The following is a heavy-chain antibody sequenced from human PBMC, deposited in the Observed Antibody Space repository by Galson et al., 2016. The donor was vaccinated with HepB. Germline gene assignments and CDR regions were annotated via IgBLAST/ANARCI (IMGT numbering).Heavy chain of an antibody. CDR1: GFTFDDYA. D-gene: IGHD3-9*01. V-gene: IGHV3-9*01. Sequence: SLRLSCAGSGFTFDDYAMHWVRQAPGKGLEWVSSINWNNDSFHYADSVRGRFTISRDNAKSSLYLQMDSLRAEDTALYYCTKSDNYQILTGPVAFDDWGQGSLVTVSS. J-gene: IGHJ4*02. CDR2: INWNNDSF. CDR3: TKSDNYQILTGPVAFDD.